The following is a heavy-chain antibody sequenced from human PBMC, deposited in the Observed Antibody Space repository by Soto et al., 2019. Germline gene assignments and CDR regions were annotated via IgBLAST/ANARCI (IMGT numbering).Heavy chain of an antibody. D-gene: IGHD3-22*01. CDR1: GGTFSSYA. CDR3: ARGITTWHPFDY. J-gene: IGHJ4*02. Sequence: SVKVSCKASGGTFSSYAISWVRQAPGQGLEWMGGIIPIFGTANYAQKFQGRVTITADESTSTAYMELSSLRSEDTAVYYCARGITTWHPFDYWGQGTPVTVSS. CDR2: IIPIFGTA. V-gene: IGHV1-69*13.